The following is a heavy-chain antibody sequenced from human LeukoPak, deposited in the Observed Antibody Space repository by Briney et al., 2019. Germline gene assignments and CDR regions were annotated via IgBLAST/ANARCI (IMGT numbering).Heavy chain of an antibody. D-gene: IGHD4-17*01. CDR1: GFTFSSYG. Sequence: PGRSLTLSCAASGFTFSSYGMHWVRQAPGKGLEWVAVIWYDGSNKYYADSVKGRFTISRDNSKNTLYLQMNSLRAEDTAVYYCARDGPSFLYGDYVSISGDAFDIWGQGTMVTVSS. CDR2: IWYDGSNK. J-gene: IGHJ3*02. CDR3: ARDGPSFLYGDYVSISGDAFDI. V-gene: IGHV3-33*01.